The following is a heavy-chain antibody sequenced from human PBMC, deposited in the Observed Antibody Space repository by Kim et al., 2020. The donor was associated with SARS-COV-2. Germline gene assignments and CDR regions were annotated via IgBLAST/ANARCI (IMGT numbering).Heavy chain of an antibody. Sequence: SVKVSCKASGGTFSSYAISWVRQAPGQGLEWMGGIIPIFGTANYAQKFQGRVTITADESTSTAYMELSSLRSEDTAVYYCARGRWLQPPFDYWGQGTLVTVSS. J-gene: IGHJ4*02. CDR3: ARGRWLQPPFDY. CDR2: IIPIFGTA. D-gene: IGHD5-12*01. V-gene: IGHV1-69*13. CDR1: GGTFSSYA.